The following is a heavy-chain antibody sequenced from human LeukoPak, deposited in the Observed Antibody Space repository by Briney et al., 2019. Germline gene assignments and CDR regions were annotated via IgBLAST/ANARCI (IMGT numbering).Heavy chain of an antibody. J-gene: IGHJ3*02. CDR2: IKKEGREK. V-gene: IGHV3-7*01. D-gene: IGHD1-26*01. CDR3: ARDVAGGSSGDDAFDI. Sequence: GGSLTRSCAASGFTSSSFWMSWVRQAQGKGLEGVANIKKEGREKYYVDSVKGRFSISRDNAKNSLYLKMNSLRAEDTAVYYCARDVAGGSSGDDAFDIWGQGTMVTVSS. CDR1: GFTSSSFW.